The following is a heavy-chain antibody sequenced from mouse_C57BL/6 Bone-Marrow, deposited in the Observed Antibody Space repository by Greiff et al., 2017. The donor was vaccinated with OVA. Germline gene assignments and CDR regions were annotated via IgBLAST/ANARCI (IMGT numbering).Heavy chain of an antibody. CDR2: IYPRSGNT. CDR3: AIYYWTY. CDR1: GYTFTSYG. D-gene: IGHD2-1*01. Sequence: QVQLQQSGAELARPGASVKLSCKASGYTFTSYGISWVKQRTGQGLEWIGEIYPRSGNTYYNDKFKGKATLTADKSSSTAYMELRSLTSEDSAVYFCAIYYWTYWGQGTLVTVSA. V-gene: IGHV1-81*01. J-gene: IGHJ3*01.